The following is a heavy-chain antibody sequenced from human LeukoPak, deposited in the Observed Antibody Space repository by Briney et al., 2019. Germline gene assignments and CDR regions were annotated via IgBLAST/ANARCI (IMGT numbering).Heavy chain of an antibody. Sequence: PGGTLRLSCAASGFTFSSYWMNWVRQAPGKGLEWVSSISSSSSYIYYADSVKGRFTISRDNAKNSLYLQMNSLRAEDTAVYYCARDGPDEGKQWSPGLYWGQGTLVTVSS. D-gene: IGHD6-19*01. J-gene: IGHJ4*02. V-gene: IGHV3-21*01. CDR3: ARDGPDEGKQWSPGLY. CDR1: GFTFSSYW. CDR2: ISSSSSYI.